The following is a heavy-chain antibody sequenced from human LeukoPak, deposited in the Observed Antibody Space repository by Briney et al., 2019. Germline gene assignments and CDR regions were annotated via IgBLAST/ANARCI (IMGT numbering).Heavy chain of an antibody. CDR1: GFIFGDYA. Sequence: PGGSLRLSCTGSGFIFGDYAMSWVRQAPGKGLEWVGLIRSKGYSETTEYAASVKGRFTISRDDSKSIAYLQMNSLKIEDTAVSYCPGGWSFRYWPQGTPVPVPS. J-gene: IGHJ4*02. CDR2: IRSKGYSETT. V-gene: IGHV3-49*04. D-gene: IGHD3-10*01. CDR3: PGGWSFRY.